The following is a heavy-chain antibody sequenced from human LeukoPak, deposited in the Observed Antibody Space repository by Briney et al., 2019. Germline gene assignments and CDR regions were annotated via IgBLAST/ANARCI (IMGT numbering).Heavy chain of an antibody. Sequence: GGSLRLSCAASGFSFIDYYMTWIRQAPGKGLEWVSYISSAGGTISYADSVKGRFTISRDNAKNSLYLQMNSLRAEDTAVYYCARDTRNYDFWTGYSFDSWGQGTLVTVSS. J-gene: IGHJ4*02. CDR2: ISSAGGTI. V-gene: IGHV3-11*04. CDR3: ARDTRNYDFWTGYSFDS. D-gene: IGHD3-3*01. CDR1: GFSFIDYY.